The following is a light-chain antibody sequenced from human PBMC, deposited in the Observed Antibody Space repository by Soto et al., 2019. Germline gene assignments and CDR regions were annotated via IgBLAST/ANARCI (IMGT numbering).Light chain of an antibody. CDR2: EVS. CDR3: SSYTSRGTHV. V-gene: IGLV2-14*01. J-gene: IGLJ2*01. CDR1: SSDVGGYNF. Sequence: QSALTQPASVSGSPGQPITISCTGSSSDVGGYNFVSWYQQLPGKAPKLIIYEVSNRTSGVSIRFSGSKSGNTASLTISGLQPVDEADYHCSSYTSRGTHVFGGGTKVTVL.